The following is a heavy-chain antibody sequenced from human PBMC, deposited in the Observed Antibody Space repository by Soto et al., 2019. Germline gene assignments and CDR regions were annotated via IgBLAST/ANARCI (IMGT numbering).Heavy chain of an antibody. D-gene: IGHD4-17*01. CDR1: GGSFSGYY. V-gene: IGHV4-34*01. CDR2: INHSGST. J-gene: IGHJ4*02. CDR3: ARASTTVTTLDY. Sequence: SETLSLTCAVYGGSFSGYYWSWIRQPPGKGLEWIGEINHSGSTYYNPSLKSRVTISVDRSKNQFSLKLSSVTAADTAVYYCARASTTVTTLDYWGQGTLVTFSS.